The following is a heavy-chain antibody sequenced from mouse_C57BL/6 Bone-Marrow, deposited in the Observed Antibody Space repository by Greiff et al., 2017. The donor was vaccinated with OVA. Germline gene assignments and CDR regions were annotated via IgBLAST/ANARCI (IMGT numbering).Heavy chain of an antibody. D-gene: IGHD1-1*01. J-gene: IGHJ2*01. CDR2: IYPGSGNT. CDR3: ARSRYYGSFDY. CDR1: GYTFTDYY. Sequence: QVQLQQSGAELVRPGASVKLSCKASGYTFTDYYINWVKQRPGQGLEWIARIYPGSGNTYYNEKFKGKATLTAEKSSSTAYMQLSSLTSEDSAVYFCARSRYYGSFDYWGQGTTLTVSS. V-gene: IGHV1-76*01.